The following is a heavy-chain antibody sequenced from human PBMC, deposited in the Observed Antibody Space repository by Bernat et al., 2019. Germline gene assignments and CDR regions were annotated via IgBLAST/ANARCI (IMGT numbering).Heavy chain of an antibody. CDR2: ISGDGST. CDR3: AREITLTPDAFDI. V-gene: IGHV3-43*02. CDR1: GFAFEEYA. J-gene: IGHJ3*02. D-gene: IGHD3-22*01. Sequence: EVQLEESGGGVVQPGGSLRLSCAASGFAFEEYAVHWVRQAPGKGLEWVSVISGDGSTLYADSVKGRFTISKDNSKNSLYLQMNSLRAEDTAVYYCAREITLTPDAFDIWGQGTMVTVSS.